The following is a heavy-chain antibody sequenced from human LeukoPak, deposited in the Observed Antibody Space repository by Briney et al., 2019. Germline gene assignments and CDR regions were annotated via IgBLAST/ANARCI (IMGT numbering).Heavy chain of an antibody. CDR2: IISGSSYI. J-gene: IGHJ4*02. D-gene: IGHD6-19*01. V-gene: IGHV3-21*01. CDR1: GFTFSSYS. Sequence: GGSLRPSCAASGFTFSSYSMNWVRQAPGKGLEWVSSIISGSSYIYYADSLKGRFTISRDNAKNSLYLQMNSLRAEDSAVYYCPRGPTLIGVAGTWPLDYWGQGTLVTVSS. CDR3: PRGPTLIGVAGTWPLDY.